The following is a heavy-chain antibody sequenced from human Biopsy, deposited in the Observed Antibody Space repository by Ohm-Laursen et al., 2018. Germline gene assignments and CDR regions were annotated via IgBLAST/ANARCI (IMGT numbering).Heavy chain of an antibody. CDR3: AREEDNSGYDYYGMDV. Sequence: GASVKVSCKASSYTFTDYNIHWMRQAPGQGLEWMGWISAYNGNRNYAQKFQGRVTMTTDTSTSTAYMELRSLRSDDTAVYFCAREEDNSGYDYYGMDVWGQGTTVTVSS. CDR2: ISAYNGNR. J-gene: IGHJ6*02. CDR1: SYTFTDYN. V-gene: IGHV1-18*04. D-gene: IGHD3-22*01.